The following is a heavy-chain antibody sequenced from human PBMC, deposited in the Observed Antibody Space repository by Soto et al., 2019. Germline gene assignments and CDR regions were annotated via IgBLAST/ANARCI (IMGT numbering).Heavy chain of an antibody. CDR2: IIPTFGTA. CDR1: GGTFSSYA. D-gene: IGHD6-13*01. V-gene: IGHV1-69*06. Sequence: SVKVSCKASGGTFSSYAISWVRQAPGQGLEWMGGIIPTFGTANYAQKFQGRVTITADKSTSTAYMELSSLRSEDTAVYYCARGPAAGHRPFDYWGQGTLVTVSS. CDR3: ARGPAAGHRPFDY. J-gene: IGHJ4*02.